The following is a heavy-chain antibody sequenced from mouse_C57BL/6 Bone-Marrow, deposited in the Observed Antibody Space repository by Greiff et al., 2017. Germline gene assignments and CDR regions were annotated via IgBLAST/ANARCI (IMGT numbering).Heavy chain of an antibody. CDR1: GYTFTSHW. Sequence: QLQQLGTELVKPGASVKLFRKASGYTFTSHWMHWVKQRPGQGLEWIGNINSSNGGTNYNEKFKRKATLTVDKSPSTADMQLSNLTSRVSAVYYCTRDDYDCWGQGTTLTVSS. CDR2: INSSNGGT. V-gene: IGHV1-53*01. CDR3: TRDDYDC. D-gene: IGHD2-4*01. J-gene: IGHJ2*01.